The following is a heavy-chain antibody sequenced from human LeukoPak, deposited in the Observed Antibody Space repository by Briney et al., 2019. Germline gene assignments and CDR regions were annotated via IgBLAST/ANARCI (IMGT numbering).Heavy chain of an antibody. CDR3: ARVLSDYYDSSGYHFDY. Sequence: SETLSLTCTVSGGSISSGDYYWSWIRQPPGKGLEWIGYIYYSGSTYYNPSLKSRVTISVDTSKNQFSLKLSSVTAADTAVYYCARVLSDYYDSSGYHFDYWGQGTLVTVSS. CDR2: IYYSGST. J-gene: IGHJ4*02. CDR1: GGSISSGDYY. D-gene: IGHD3-22*01. V-gene: IGHV4-30-4*02.